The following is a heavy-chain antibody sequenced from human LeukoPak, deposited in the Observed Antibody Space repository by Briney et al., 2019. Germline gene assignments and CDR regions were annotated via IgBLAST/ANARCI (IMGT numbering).Heavy chain of an antibody. Sequence: SETLSLTCTVSGVSISSYYWSWIRQPPGKGLEWIGYIYYSGSTNYNPSLKRRVTISVDSSKNQFSLKLSSVTAADTAVYYCARGLGGIQDYWGQGTLVTVSS. J-gene: IGHJ4*02. CDR3: ARGLGGIQDY. V-gene: IGHV4-59*01. CDR2: IYYSGST. D-gene: IGHD3-16*01. CDR1: GVSISSYY.